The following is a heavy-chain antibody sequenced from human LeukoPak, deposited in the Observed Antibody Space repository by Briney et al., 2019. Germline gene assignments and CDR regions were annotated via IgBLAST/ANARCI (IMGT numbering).Heavy chain of an antibody. V-gene: IGHV3-74*01. D-gene: IGHD6-19*01. CDR3: ASLFGIGTVTGTGTFDI. J-gene: IGHJ3*02. CDR2: INTEGTST. CDR1: GFTFRSYW. Sequence: GSLRLPCAASGFTFRSYWMHWVRQAPGKGLVWFSRINTEGTSTTYADFVKGRFTISRDNAKNTVYLQMNSLRAEDTAVYYCASLFGIGTVTGTGTFDIWGQGTMVTVSS.